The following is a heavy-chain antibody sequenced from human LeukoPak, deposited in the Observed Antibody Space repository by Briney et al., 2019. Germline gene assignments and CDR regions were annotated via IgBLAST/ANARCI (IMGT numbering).Heavy chain of an antibody. J-gene: IGHJ3*02. Sequence: GGSLRLSCAASGFTFSSYAMHWVRQAPGKGLEWVSAISGSGGSTYYADSVKGRFTISRDNSKNTLYLQMNSLRAEDTAVYYCASTDDYGDAFDIWGQGTMVTVSS. CDR1: GFTFSSYA. CDR3: ASTDDYGDAFDI. D-gene: IGHD4-17*01. CDR2: ISGSGGST. V-gene: IGHV3-23*01.